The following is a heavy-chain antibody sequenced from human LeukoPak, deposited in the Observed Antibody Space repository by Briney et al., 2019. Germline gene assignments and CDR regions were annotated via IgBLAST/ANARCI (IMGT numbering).Heavy chain of an antibody. CDR1: GFAFESYS. D-gene: IGHD4-11*01. Sequence: PGGSLRLSCAASGFAFESYSMNWVRQAPGKGLEWVSSISDNSQWIYYPDSLRGRFTISRDNAKRSLYLQVDSLRAEDTAVYYCARDPAPHSAHLPHLDSWGQGTLVAVSS. V-gene: IGHV3-21*01. CDR3: ARDPAPHSAHLPHLDS. J-gene: IGHJ4*02. CDR2: ISDNSQWI.